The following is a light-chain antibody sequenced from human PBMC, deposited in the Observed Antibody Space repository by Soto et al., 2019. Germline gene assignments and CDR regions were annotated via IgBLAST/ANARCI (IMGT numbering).Light chain of an antibody. Sequence: QSALTQPRSVSGSPGQSVTISCTGTSSDVGGYNYVSWYQQNPGKAPKLMIYDVSKRPSGVPDRFSGSKSGNTASLTISGLQAEDEADYYCCSYAGSYIFYVFGTGTKVTVL. CDR1: SSDVGGYNY. CDR3: CSYAGSYIFYV. CDR2: DVS. J-gene: IGLJ1*01. V-gene: IGLV2-11*01.